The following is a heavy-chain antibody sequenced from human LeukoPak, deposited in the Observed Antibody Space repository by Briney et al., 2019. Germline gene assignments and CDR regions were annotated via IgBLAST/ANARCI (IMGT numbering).Heavy chain of an antibody. V-gene: IGHV4-4*07. CDR3: ARDSIYYGSGSRSGFDY. CDR1: GGSIGSFY. Sequence: SETLSLTCTVSGGSIGSFYWSWIRQPAGKGLEWIGRIYTSGSTNYNPSLKSRVTISVDTSKNQFSLKLSSVTAADTAVYYCARDSIYYGSGSRSGFDYWGQGTLLTVSS. CDR2: IYTSGST. D-gene: IGHD3-10*01. J-gene: IGHJ4*02.